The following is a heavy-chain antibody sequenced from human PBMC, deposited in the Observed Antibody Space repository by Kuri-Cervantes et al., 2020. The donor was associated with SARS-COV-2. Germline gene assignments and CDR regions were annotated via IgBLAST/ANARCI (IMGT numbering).Heavy chain of an antibody. J-gene: IGHJ5*02. CDR1: GYSISSGYY. Sequence: GPLRLSCAVSGYSISSGYYWGWIRQPPGKGLEWIGSIYHSGSTYYNPSLKSRVTISVDTSKNQFSLKLSSVTAADTAVYYCARLSYYYDSSGYYGGNWFDPWGQGTLVTVSS. CDR3: ARLSYYYDSSGYYGGNWFDP. D-gene: IGHD3-22*01. CDR2: IYHSGST. V-gene: IGHV4-38-2*01.